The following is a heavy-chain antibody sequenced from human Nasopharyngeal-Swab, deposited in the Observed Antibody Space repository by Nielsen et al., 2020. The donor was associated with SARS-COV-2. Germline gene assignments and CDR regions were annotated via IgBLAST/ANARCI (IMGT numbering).Heavy chain of an antibody. Sequence: VRQAPGKGLEWIGEINHSGSTNYNPSLKSRVTISVDTSKNQFSLKLSSVTAADTAVYYCARVGTYYYDSSGHLNYYYYYYMDVWGKGTTVTVSS. CDR2: INHSGST. CDR3: ARVGTYYYDSSGHLNYYYYYYMDV. V-gene: IGHV4-4*02. J-gene: IGHJ6*03. D-gene: IGHD3-22*01.